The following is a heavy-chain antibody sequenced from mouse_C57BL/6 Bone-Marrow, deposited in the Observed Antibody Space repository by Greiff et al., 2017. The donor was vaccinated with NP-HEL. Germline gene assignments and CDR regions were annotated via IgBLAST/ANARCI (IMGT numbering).Heavy chain of an antibody. V-gene: IGHV1-69*01. J-gene: IGHJ1*03. CDR3: ARGYYSNLYWYFDV. Sequence: QGLEWIGEIDPSDSYTNYNQKFKGKSTLTVDKSSSTAYMQLSSLTSEDSAVYYCARGYYSNLYWYFDVWGTGTTVTVSS. CDR2: IDPSDSYT. D-gene: IGHD2-5*01.